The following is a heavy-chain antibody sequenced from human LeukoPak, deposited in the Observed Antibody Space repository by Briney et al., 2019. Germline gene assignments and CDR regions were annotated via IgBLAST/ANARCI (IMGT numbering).Heavy chain of an antibody. CDR2: ISYDGSNK. CDR1: GFTFSSYA. CDR3: ARDWPRAVAGKGPLDY. V-gene: IGHV3-30-3*01. Sequence: QPGGSLRLSCAASGFTFSSYAVHWVRQAPGKGLEGVAVISYDGSNKYYADSVKGRFTISRDNSKNTLYLQMNSLRAEDTAVYYCARDWPRAVAGKGPLDYWGQGTLVTVSS. D-gene: IGHD6-19*01. J-gene: IGHJ4*02.